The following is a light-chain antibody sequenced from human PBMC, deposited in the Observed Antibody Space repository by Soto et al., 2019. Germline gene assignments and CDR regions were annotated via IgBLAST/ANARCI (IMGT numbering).Light chain of an antibody. J-gene: IGKJ1*01. CDR3: QQYDFSIRT. Sequence: EIVLTQSPGTLSLSPGERATLSCRASQSVSGHYLAWYQQKPGQAPRLLIYGASSRASGIPDRFSGSGPGTDFTLTISRLAPEDFAVYYCQQYDFSIRTFGQGTKVDIK. V-gene: IGKV3-20*01. CDR1: QSVSGHY. CDR2: GAS.